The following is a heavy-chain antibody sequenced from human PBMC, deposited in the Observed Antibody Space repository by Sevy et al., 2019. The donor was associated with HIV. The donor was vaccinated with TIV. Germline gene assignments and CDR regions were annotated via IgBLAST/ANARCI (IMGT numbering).Heavy chain of an antibody. J-gene: IGHJ4*02. CDR2: IYTSGST. CDR3: ARDEVGYGSSWFDY. V-gene: IGHV4-4*07. D-gene: IGHD6-13*01. Sequence: SETLSLTCTVSGGSISSYYWSWIRQPAGKGLEWIGRIYTSGSTNYNPSLKSRVTMSVDTSKNQFSLKLSSVIAADTAVYYCARDEVGYGSSWFDYWGQGTLVTVSS. CDR1: GGSISSYY.